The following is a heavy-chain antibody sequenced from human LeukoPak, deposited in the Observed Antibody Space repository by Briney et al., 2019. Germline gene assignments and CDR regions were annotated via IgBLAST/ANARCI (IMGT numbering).Heavy chain of an antibody. CDR3: ARMVATRYHFDY. CDR2: IYYSGST. Sequence: SETLSLTCTVSGGSISSSSYYWGWIRQPPGKGLEWIGSIYYSGSTYYNPSLKSRVTISVDTSKNQFSLKLSSVTAADTAVYYCARMVATRYHFDYWGQGTLVTVSS. D-gene: IGHD5-24*01. CDR1: GGSISSSSYY. V-gene: IGHV4-39*07. J-gene: IGHJ4*02.